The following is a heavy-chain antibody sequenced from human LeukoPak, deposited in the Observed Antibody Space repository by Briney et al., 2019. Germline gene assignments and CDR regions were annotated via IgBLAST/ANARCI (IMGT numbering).Heavy chain of an antibody. D-gene: IGHD2-2*01. CDR2: IYHSGST. CDR1: GGSISSGGYS. V-gene: IGHV4-30-2*01. J-gene: IGHJ6*02. Sequence: PSETLSLTCAVSGGSISSGGYSWSWIRQPPGKGLEWIGYIYHSGSTNYNPSLKSRVTISVDTSKNQFSLKLSSVTAADTAVYYCARYQLLFNYYGMDVWGQGTTVTVSS. CDR3: ARYQLLFNYYGMDV.